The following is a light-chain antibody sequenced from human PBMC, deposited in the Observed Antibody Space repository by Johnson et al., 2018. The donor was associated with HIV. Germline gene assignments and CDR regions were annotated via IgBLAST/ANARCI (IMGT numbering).Light chain of an antibody. J-gene: IGLJ1*01. CDR2: DNN. Sequence: QSVLTQPPSVSAAPGQKVTISCSGSSYNIGNNYISWFQQLPGTPPKLLIYDNNKRPSGIPDRFSGSKSGTSATLGITGLQPGDEADYYCGTWDSSLRVGFFGTGTKVTVL. CDR1: SYNIGNNY. CDR3: GTWDSSLRVGF. V-gene: IGLV1-51*01.